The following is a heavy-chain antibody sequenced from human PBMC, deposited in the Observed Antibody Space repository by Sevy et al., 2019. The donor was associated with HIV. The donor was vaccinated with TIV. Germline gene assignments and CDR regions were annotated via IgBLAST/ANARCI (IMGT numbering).Heavy chain of an antibody. CDR2: ISGSSGST. CDR1: GFTFSSYA. V-gene: IGHV3-23*01. Sequence: GGSLRLSCAASGFTFSSYAMSWVRQAPGKGLEWVSGISGSSGSTYYADSVKGRFNISRDNSKNTLDLQMTSLRAEDTAVYYCAKEPGTTPTYYFDYWGHGTLVTVSS. CDR3: AKEPGTTPTYYFDY. D-gene: IGHD1-7*01. J-gene: IGHJ4*01.